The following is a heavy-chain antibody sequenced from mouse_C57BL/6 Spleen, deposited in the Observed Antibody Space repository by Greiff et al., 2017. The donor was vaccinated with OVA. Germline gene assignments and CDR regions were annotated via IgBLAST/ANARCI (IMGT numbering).Heavy chain of an antibody. V-gene: IGHV5-4*01. CDR1: GFTFSSYA. J-gene: IGHJ4*01. CDR2: ISDGGSYT. D-gene: IGHD1-1*01. CDR3: ARDEGYYGSWAMDY. Sequence: EVKLVESGGGLVKPGGSLKLSCAASGFTFSSYAMSWVRQTPEKRLEWVATISDGGSYTYYPDNVKGRFTISRDKAKNNLYLQMSHLKSEDTAVYYCARDEGYYGSWAMDYWGQGTSVTVSS.